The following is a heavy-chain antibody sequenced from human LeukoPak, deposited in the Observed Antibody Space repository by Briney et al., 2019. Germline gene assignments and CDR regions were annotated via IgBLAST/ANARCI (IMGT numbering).Heavy chain of an antibody. CDR3: ARGVITLRGYFDL. V-gene: IGHV4-30-2*01. CDR2: IYHSGST. D-gene: IGHD3-22*01. CDR1: GGFISSGGYS. Sequence: SETLSLTCAVSGGFISSGGYSWSWIRQPPGKGLEWIGYIYHSGSTYYNPSLKSRVSISVDRSKNQFSLKLSSATAADTAVYYCARGVITLRGYFDLWGRGTLVTVSS. J-gene: IGHJ2*01.